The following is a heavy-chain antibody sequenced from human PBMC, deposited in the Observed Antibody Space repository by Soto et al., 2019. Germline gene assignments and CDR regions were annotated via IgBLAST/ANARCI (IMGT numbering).Heavy chain of an antibody. V-gene: IGHV3-33*01. CDR2: IWYDGSNK. CDR3: AREGNSITMVRGVVYYYYYMDV. CDR1: GFTFSSYG. D-gene: IGHD3-10*01. J-gene: IGHJ6*03. Sequence: GGSLRLSCAASGFTFSSYGMHWVRQAPGKGLEWVAVIWYDGSNKYYADSVKGRFTISRDNSKNTLYLQMNSLRAEDTAVYYCAREGNSITMVRGVVYYYYYMDVWGKGTTVTVSS.